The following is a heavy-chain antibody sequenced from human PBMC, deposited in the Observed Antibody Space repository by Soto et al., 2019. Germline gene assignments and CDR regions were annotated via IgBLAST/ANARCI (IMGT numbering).Heavy chain of an antibody. CDR2: IKSRSDGETT. V-gene: IGHV3-15*07. CDR3: TKGYLGGFDP. D-gene: IGHD3-16*01. J-gene: IGHJ5*02. Sequence: DVQLVEAGGGLVEPGGSLRLSCAASGFTFTNAWIHWVRQAPGKGLEWVGRIKSRSDGETTDYAAPVKGRFTISRDDSKNTVYLQMNSQKTEDTGVYYCTKGYLGGFDPWGQGTLVTVSS. CDR1: GFTFTNAW.